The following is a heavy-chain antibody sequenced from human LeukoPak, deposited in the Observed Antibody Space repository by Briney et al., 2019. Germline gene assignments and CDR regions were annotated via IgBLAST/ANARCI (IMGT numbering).Heavy chain of an antibody. V-gene: IGHV4-38-2*01. CDR1: GYSISSGYY. CDR3: ARGKTRYGDYVLWYY. Sequence: PSETLSLTCAVSGYSISSGYYWGWIRQPPGKGLEWIGEINHSGSTNYNPSLKSRVTISVDTSKNRFSLKLTSVTAADTAVYYCARGKTRYGDYVLWYYWGQGTLVTVSS. D-gene: IGHD4-17*01. J-gene: IGHJ4*02. CDR2: INHSGST.